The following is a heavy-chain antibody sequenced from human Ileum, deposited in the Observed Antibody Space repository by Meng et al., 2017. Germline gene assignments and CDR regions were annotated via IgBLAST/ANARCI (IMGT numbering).Heavy chain of an antibody. CDR2: IYHSGLV. J-gene: IGHJ4*02. D-gene: IGHD4-23*01. CDR1: GDSISTTNW. Sequence: VQLQESGPGLMKPSGTLSLTCAVSGDSISTTNWWNWVRQPPGEGLEWIGEIYHSGLVNYNLSLKSRVTLSIDKSKNQFSLKLISVTAADTGVYYCAANSGKKMHSWGQGTLVTVSS. V-gene: IGHV4-4*02. CDR3: AANSGKKMHS.